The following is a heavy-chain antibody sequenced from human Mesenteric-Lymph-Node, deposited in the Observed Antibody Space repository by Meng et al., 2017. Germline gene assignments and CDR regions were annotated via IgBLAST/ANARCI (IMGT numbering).Heavy chain of an antibody. CDR1: GGSVSSGSYY. CDR3: ARDNVAAADYYYYYGMDV. V-gene: IGHV4-61*01. J-gene: IGHJ6*02. Sequence: SETLSLTCTVSGGSVSSGSYYWSWIRQPPGKGLEWIGYIYYSGSTNYNPSLKSRVTISVDTSKNQFSLKLSSVTAADTAVYYCARDNVAAADYYYYYGMDVWGQGTTVTV. D-gene: IGHD6-13*01. CDR2: IYYSGST.